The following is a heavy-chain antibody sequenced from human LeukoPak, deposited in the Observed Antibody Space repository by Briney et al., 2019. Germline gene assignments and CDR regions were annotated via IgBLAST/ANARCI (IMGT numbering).Heavy chain of an antibody. D-gene: IGHD6-13*01. Sequence: PGGSLRLSCAASGFTFSSYSMNWARQAPGKGLEWVATVSGSGDRMYHADSVKGRFTISRDNSKNTIYLQMNSLRAEDTALYYCAKAAAAPGFDFWGQGTLVTVSS. CDR1: GFTFSSYS. J-gene: IGHJ4*02. CDR2: VSGSGDRM. CDR3: AKAAAAPGFDF. V-gene: IGHV3-23*01.